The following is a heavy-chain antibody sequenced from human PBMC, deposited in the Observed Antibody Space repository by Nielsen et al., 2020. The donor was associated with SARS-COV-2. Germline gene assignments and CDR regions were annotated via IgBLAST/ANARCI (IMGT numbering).Heavy chain of an antibody. CDR3: ARVAEGYCSSTSCYTGAYYYYYMDV. CDR1: GFTFSSYS. Sequence: GESLKISCAASGFTFSSYSMNWVRQAPGKGLEWVSSISSSSSYIYYADSVKGRFTISRDNAKNSLYLQMNSLRAEDTAVYYCARVAEGYCSSTSCYTGAYYYYYMDVWGKGTTVTVS. J-gene: IGHJ6*03. CDR2: ISSSSSYI. D-gene: IGHD2-2*02. V-gene: IGHV3-21*01.